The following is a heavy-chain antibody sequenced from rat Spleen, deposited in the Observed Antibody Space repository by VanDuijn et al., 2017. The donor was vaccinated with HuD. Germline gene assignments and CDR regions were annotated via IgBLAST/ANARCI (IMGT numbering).Heavy chain of an antibody. D-gene: IGHD5-1*01. CDR3: SRDRLGAGFDY. CDR1: GFSLTDNR. CDR2: MWNGGNT. V-gene: IGHV2S63*01. Sequence: EVQLKDSGPGLVQPSQPLSLTCTVSGFSLTDNRVHWVRQHPGKGLEWRGIMWNGGNTAYNSALKSRLSISRDTSKSQIFLKMNTLQTEDTAIYYCSRDRLGAGFDYWGQGVMVTVSS. J-gene: IGHJ2*01.